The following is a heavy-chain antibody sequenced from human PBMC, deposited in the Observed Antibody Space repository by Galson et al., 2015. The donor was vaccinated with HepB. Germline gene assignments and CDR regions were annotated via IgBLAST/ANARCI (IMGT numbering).Heavy chain of an antibody. CDR1: GFTLSSYW. V-gene: IGHV3-74*01. CDR2: INRDGTTI. D-gene: IGHD3-16*01. Sequence: SLRLSCAASGFTLSSYWMHWVRQASGKGLVWVSRINRDGTTINYADSVRGRFTISRVHAKNTLYLQMNSLTADDTAVYYCAKDFGGPEDSWGQGTLVTVSS. CDR3: AKDFGGPEDS. J-gene: IGHJ4*02.